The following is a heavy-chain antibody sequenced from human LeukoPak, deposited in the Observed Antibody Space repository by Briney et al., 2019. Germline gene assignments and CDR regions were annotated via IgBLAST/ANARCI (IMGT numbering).Heavy chain of an antibody. J-gene: IGHJ1*01. CDR1: GYTLTELS. D-gene: IGHD4-17*01. CDR2: FDPEDGET. CDR3: AATTVTTLHFQH. V-gene: IGHV1-24*01. Sequence: ASVKVSCKVSGYTLTELSMLWVRQAPGKGLEWMGGFDPEDGETIYAQKFQGRVTMTEDTPTDTAYMELSSLRSEDTAVYYCAATTVTTLHFQHWGQGTLVTVSS.